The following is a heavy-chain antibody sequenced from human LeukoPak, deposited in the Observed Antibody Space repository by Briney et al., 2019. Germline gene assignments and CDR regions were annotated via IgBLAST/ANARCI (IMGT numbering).Heavy chain of an antibody. Sequence: SXTCXXXGGSXSGYYWSWIRQPPGKGLEWIGEINHSGSTNYNPSLKSRVTISVDTSKNQFSLKLSSVTAADTAVYYCARETFVVVVAARQVEYGMDVWGQGTTVTVSS. CDR1: GGSXSGYY. CDR3: ARETFVVVVAARQVEYGMDV. CDR2: INHSGST. D-gene: IGHD2-15*01. J-gene: IGHJ6*02. V-gene: IGHV4-34*01.